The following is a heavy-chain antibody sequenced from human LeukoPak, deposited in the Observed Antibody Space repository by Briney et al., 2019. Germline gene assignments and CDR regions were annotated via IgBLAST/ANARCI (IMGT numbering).Heavy chain of an antibody. CDR2: IKSKTDGGTT. J-gene: IGHJ4*02. CDR3: TTVEGYCSSTSCYDY. V-gene: IGHV3-15*01. Sequence: GGSLRLSCAASGFTFSNAWMSWVRQAPGKGLEWVGCIKSKTDGGTTDYAAPVKGRFTISRDDSKNTLYLQMNSLKTEDTAVYYCTTVEGYCSSTSCYDYWGQGTLVTVSS. D-gene: IGHD2-2*01. CDR1: GFTFSNAW.